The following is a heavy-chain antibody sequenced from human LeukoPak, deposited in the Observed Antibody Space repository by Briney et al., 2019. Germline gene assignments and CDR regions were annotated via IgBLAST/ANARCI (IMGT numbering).Heavy chain of an antibody. V-gene: IGHV3-15*04. D-gene: IGHD1-26*01. CDR1: GFTVSNAW. CDR2: IGSKTDGGTT. J-gene: IGHJ4*02. Sequence: GGSLRLSCAASGFTVSNAWMTWVRQAPGKGLEWVGRIGSKTDGGTTDYAAPVKGRFTISRDDSENTLFLQMNSLKTEDTAVYYCTTGLSGHWGQGTLVTVSS. CDR3: TTGLSGH.